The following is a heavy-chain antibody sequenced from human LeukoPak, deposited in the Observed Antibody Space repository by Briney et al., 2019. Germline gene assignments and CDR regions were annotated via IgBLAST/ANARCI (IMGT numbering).Heavy chain of an antibody. V-gene: IGHV4-38-2*01. Sequence: PSETLSLTCAVSGYSISSGYYWGWIRQPPGKGLEWIGSIYHSGSTYYNPSLKSRVTISVDTSKNQFSLELSSVTAADTAVYYCANLWGLRCYYWGQGTLVTVSS. J-gene: IGHJ4*02. CDR2: IYHSGST. CDR1: GYSISSGYY. D-gene: IGHD4-17*01. CDR3: ANLWGLRCYY.